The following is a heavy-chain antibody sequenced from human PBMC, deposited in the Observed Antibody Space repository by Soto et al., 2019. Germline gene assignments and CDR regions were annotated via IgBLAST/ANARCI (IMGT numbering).Heavy chain of an antibody. CDR1: GGSISSYY. CDR3: ARASYDILTGYSQEAHDAFDI. V-gene: IGHV4-59*01. CDR2: IYYSGST. Sequence: QVQLQESGPGLVKPSETLSLTCTVSGGSISSYYWSWIRQPPGKGLEWIGYIYYSGSTNYNPSLKSRVTISVDTSKNQFSLKLSSVTAADTAVYYCARASYDILTGYSQEAHDAFDIWGQGTMVTVSS. J-gene: IGHJ3*02. D-gene: IGHD3-9*01.